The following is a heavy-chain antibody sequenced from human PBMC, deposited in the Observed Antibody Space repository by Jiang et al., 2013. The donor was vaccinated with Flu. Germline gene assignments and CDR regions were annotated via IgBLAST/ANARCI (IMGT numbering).Heavy chain of an antibody. Sequence: LLKPSETLSLTCAVYGGSFSGYYWSWIRQPPGKGLEWIGEINHSGSTNYNPSLKSRVTISVDTSKNQFSLKLSSVTAADTAVYYCARERVRGVIGYWGQGTLVTVSS. D-gene: IGHD3-10*01. V-gene: IGHV4-34*01. CDR3: ARERVRGVIGY. J-gene: IGHJ4*02. CDR2: INHSGST. CDR1: GGSFSGYY.